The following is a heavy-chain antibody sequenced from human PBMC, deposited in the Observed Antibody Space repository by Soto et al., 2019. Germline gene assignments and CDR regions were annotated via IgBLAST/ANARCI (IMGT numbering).Heavy chain of an antibody. Sequence: EVQLVESGGGLVQPGRSLRLSCAASGFTFDDYAMHWVRQAPGKGLEWVSGISWNSGSIGYVDSVQGRFTISRDNAKNSLYLHMNSLRAEDTALYYSAKDMDSGGGWARYSYGYYYYGMDVWGQGTTVTVSS. V-gene: IGHV3-9*01. CDR3: AKDMDSGGGWARYSYGYYYYGMDV. CDR2: ISWNSGSI. D-gene: IGHD5-18*01. J-gene: IGHJ6*02. CDR1: GFTFDDYA.